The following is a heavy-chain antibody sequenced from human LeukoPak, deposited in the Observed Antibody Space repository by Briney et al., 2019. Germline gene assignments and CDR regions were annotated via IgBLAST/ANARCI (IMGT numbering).Heavy chain of an antibody. CDR3: ARGVRAVAGAWGWFDP. Sequence: SETLSLPCTVSGGSISGYYWSWIRQPAGKGPEWIGRIYASGSTNYNPSLKSRVTMSVDTSKNQFSLKLSSVTAADTAVYYCARGVRAVAGAWGWFDPWGQGTLVTVSS. CDR2: IYASGST. V-gene: IGHV4-4*07. J-gene: IGHJ5*02. CDR1: GGSISGYY. D-gene: IGHD6-19*01.